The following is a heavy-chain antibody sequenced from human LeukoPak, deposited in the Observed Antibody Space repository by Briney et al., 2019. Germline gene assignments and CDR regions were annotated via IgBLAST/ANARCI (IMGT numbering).Heavy chain of an antibody. V-gene: IGHV4-59*12. D-gene: IGHD6-19*01. J-gene: IGHJ3*02. Sequence: SSETLSLTCTVSGGSISSYYWSWIRQPPGKGLEWIGYIYYSGSTSYKPSLKSRVTISVDTSKNQFSLKLSSVTAADTAVYYCARRCPYSSGWYYAFDIWGQGTMVTVSS. CDR3: ARRCPYSSGWYYAFDI. CDR2: IYYSGST. CDR1: GGSISSYY.